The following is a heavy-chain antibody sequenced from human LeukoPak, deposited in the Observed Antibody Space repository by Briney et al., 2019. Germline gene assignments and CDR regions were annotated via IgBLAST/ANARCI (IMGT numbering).Heavy chain of an antibody. J-gene: IGHJ4*02. CDR3: ARQTGELDY. CDR2: ISGSGSNT. Sequence: GGSLRLSCAASGFTFSSFAMSWVRQAPGKGLEWVSAISGSGSNTYYADSVKGRFTISRDNSKNTLYVQMNSLRVEDTAVYYCARQTGELDYWGQGALVTVSS. V-gene: IGHV3-23*01. CDR1: GFTFSSFA. D-gene: IGHD7-27*01.